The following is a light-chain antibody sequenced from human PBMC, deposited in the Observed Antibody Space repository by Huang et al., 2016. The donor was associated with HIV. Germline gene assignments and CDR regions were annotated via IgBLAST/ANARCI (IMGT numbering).Light chain of an antibody. CDR3: QQYYSLPLT. Sequence: DIVMTQSPDSLAVSLGERATINCKSNRSLLYSSNIKNYLAWYKQRPGQPPNLLIYWASTRESGVPDRFSGSGSGTDFTLTITSLQAEDVAIYYCQQYYSLPLTFGGGTKVEIK. V-gene: IGKV4-1*01. CDR2: WAS. CDR1: RSLLYSSNIKNY. J-gene: IGKJ4*01.